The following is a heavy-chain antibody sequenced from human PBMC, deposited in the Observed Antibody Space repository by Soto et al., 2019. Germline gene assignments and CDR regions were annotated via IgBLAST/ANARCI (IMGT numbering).Heavy chain of an antibody. J-gene: IGHJ5*02. Sequence: QVQLQESGPGLVKPSETLSLTCTVSGGSVSSPTYYWSWIRQPPGKGLEWIGYMYYSGSTNYNPSLKSRVTISLDTAKNQFSLKLSYVTAADTAVYYCAGGRVHVKNWFDPWGQGTLVTVSS. CDR1: GGSVSSPTYY. V-gene: IGHV4-61*01. CDR2: MYYSGST. D-gene: IGHD3-10*01. CDR3: AGGRVHVKNWFDP.